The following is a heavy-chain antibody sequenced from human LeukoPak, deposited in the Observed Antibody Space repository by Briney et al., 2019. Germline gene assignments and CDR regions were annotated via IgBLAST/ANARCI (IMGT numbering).Heavy chain of an antibody. CDR1: GFTFSDYY. CDR2: ISSSGSTI. CDR3: AWTPNRYCSGGSCSDFDY. D-gene: IGHD2-15*01. V-gene: IGHV3-11*04. J-gene: IGHJ4*02. Sequence: GGSLRLSCAASGFTFSDYYMSWIRQAPGKGLEWVSYISSSGSTIYYADSVKGRFTISRDNAKNSLYLQMNSLRAEDTAVYYCAWTPNRYCSGGSCSDFDYWGQGTLVTVSS.